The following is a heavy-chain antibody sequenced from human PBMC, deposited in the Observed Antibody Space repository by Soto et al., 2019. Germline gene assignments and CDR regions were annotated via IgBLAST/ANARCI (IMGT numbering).Heavy chain of an antibody. V-gene: IGHV3-30*18. D-gene: IGHD1-26*01. Sequence: QVQLVESGGGVVQPGRSLRLSCVASGFTFSSYGMHWVRQAPGKGLEWVAIISYDGSNTYYADSVKGRFTISRDNSKNTLYLQRNSLSAEATSVYYCAKEGGLSGSYYISSSYYFDFWGQGTLVTVSS. CDR3: AKEGGLSGSYYISSSYYFDF. CDR1: GFTFSSYG. CDR2: ISYDGSNT. J-gene: IGHJ4*02.